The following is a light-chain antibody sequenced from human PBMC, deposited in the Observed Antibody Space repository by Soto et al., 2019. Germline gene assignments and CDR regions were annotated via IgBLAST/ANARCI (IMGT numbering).Light chain of an antibody. J-gene: IGKJ1*01. V-gene: IGKV3-20*01. Sequence: EIVLTQSPGTLSLSPGERATLSCRASQSVSSNYLAWYQQKPGQAPRLLIYGASSRATGIPDRFSGSGSGTDFTLTISRLEPEDFAVYHCQHYGYSRTFGQGTKVEIK. CDR1: QSVSSNY. CDR2: GAS. CDR3: QHYGYSRT.